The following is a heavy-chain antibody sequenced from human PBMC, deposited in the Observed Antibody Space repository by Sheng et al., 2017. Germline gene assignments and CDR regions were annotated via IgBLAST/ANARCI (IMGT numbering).Heavy chain of an antibody. V-gene: IGHV1-18*01. CDR2: ISAYNGNT. CDR3: ARGGPQYYYDSSSSHAFDI. CDR1: GYTFTSYG. J-gene: IGHJ3*02. D-gene: IGHD3-22*01. Sequence: QVQLVQSGAEVKKPGASVKVSCKASGYTFTSYGINWVRQAPGQGLEWMGWISAYNGNTNYAQKVQGRVTMTTDTSTNTAYMELRSLRSDDTAVYYCARGGPQYYYDSSSSHAFDIWGQGTMVTVSS.